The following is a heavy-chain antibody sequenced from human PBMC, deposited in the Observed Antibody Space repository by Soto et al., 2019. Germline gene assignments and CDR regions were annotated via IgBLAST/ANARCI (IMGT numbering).Heavy chain of an antibody. CDR3: ARDSAFGRSTEYFQH. J-gene: IGHJ1*01. V-gene: IGHV4-4*07. CDR1: GGSISSYY. CDR2: IYTSGST. D-gene: IGHD3-16*01. Sequence: SGTLSLTCTVSGGSISSYYWSWIRQPAGKVLEWIGRIYTSGSTNYNPSLKSRVTMSVDTSKNQFSLKLSSVTAADTAVYYCARDSAFGRSTEYFQHWGQGTLVTVS.